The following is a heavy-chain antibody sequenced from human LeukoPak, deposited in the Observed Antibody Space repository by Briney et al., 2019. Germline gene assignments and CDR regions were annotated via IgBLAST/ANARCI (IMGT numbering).Heavy chain of an antibody. CDR3: ARIPYSSGWGGVFDP. CDR1: GGSISSSSYY. Sequence: SETLSLTCTVSGGSISSSSYYWGWIRQPPGKGLEWIGSIYYSGSTYYNPSLKSRVTISVDRSKNQFSLKLSSVTAADTAVYYCARIPYSSGWGGVFDPWGQGTLVTVSS. CDR2: IYYSGST. V-gene: IGHV4-39*07. D-gene: IGHD6-19*01. J-gene: IGHJ5*02.